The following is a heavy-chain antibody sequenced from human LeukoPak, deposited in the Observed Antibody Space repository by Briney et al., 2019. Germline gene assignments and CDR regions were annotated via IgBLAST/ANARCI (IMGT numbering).Heavy chain of an antibody. CDR3: ANMVVPAATVDY. J-gene: IGHJ4*02. D-gene: IGHD2-2*01. CDR1: GFTVSSNY. V-gene: IGHV3-66*01. Sequence: GGSLRLSCAASGFTVSSNYMSWVRQAPGKGLEWVSVIYSGGSTYYADSVKGRFTISRDNSKNTLYLQMNSLRAEDTAVYYCANMVVPAATVDYWGQGTLVTVSS. CDR2: IYSGGST.